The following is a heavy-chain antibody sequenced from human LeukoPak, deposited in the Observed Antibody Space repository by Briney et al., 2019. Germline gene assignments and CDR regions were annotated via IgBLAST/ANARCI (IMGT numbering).Heavy chain of an antibody. Sequence: PGGSLRLSCAASGFTFSNAWMSWVRQAPGKGLEWVSAISGSGGSTYYADSVKGRFTISRDNSKNTLYLQMNSLRAEDTAVYYCAKAGYSSTWYLTAFDIWGQGTMVTVSS. CDR3: AKAGYSSTWYLTAFDI. CDR2: ISGSGGST. D-gene: IGHD6-13*01. J-gene: IGHJ3*02. CDR1: GFTFSNAW. V-gene: IGHV3-23*01.